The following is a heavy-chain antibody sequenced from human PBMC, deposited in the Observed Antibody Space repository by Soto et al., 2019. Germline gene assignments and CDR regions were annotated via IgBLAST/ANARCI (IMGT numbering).Heavy chain of an antibody. CDR1: GYTFTSYD. Sequence: ASVKVSCKASGYTFTSYDINWVRQATGQGLEWMGWISAYNGNTNYAQKLQGRVTMTTDTSTSTAYMELRSLRSDDTAVYYCARDGIAAAGTQAFDIWGQGTMVTVSS. D-gene: IGHD6-13*01. V-gene: IGHV1-18*01. J-gene: IGHJ3*02. CDR3: ARDGIAAAGTQAFDI. CDR2: ISAYNGNT.